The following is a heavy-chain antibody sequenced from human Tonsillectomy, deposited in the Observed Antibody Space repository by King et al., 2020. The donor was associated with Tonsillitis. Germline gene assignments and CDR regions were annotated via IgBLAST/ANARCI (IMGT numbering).Heavy chain of an antibody. CDR1: GFTFSSYG. CDR3: AKDDSWELVMGFFDY. Sequence: VQLVESGGGVVQPGRSLRLSCAASGFTFSSYGMHWVRQAPGKGLEWVAVISYDGSNKYYADSVKGRFTISRDNSKNTLYLQMNSLRAEDTAVYYCAKDDSWELVMGFFDYWGQGTLVTVSS. D-gene: IGHD1-26*01. J-gene: IGHJ4*02. V-gene: IGHV3-30*18. CDR2: ISYDGSNK.